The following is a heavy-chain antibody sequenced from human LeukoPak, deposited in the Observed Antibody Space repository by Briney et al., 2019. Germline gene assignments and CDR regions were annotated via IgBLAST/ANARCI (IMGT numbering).Heavy chain of an antibody. Sequence: PGGSLRLSCAASGFTFSSYAMSWVRQAPGKGLEWVSYISSSGSTIYYADSVKGRFTISRDNAKNSLYLQMNSLRAEDTAVYYCARLGAAVRSGIYYYYYYMDVWGKGTTVTVSS. D-gene: IGHD3-16*01. CDR1: GFTFSSYA. CDR3: ARLGAAVRSGIYYYYYYMDV. J-gene: IGHJ6*03. CDR2: ISSSGSTI. V-gene: IGHV3-48*04.